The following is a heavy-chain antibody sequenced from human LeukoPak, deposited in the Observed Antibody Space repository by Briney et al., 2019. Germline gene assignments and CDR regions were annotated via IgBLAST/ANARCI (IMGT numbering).Heavy chain of an antibody. CDR1: GGSISSSSYY. D-gene: IGHD2-21*01. V-gene: IGHV4-39*01. CDR3: ARIVVPYYYYMDV. J-gene: IGHJ6*03. CDR2: IYYSGST. Sequence: PAETLSLTCSVSGGSISSSSYYWGWIRQPPGKGLEWIGSIYYSGSTYYNPSLKSRVTISVDTSKNQFSLKLSSVTAADTAVYYCARIVVPYYYYMDVWGKGTTVTVSS.